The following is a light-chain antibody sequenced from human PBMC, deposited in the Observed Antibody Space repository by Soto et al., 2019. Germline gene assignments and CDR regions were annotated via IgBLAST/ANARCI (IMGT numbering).Light chain of an antibody. Sequence: SVFTRSPPTLYFSPGEGATLSCRASQSVSSYLAWFQQKPGQAPRLLISDASSRATGIPDRLSGSGSGTDFTLTISRLEPEDFAVYYCQQYVSTPLTFGGGTKVDIK. CDR1: QSVSSY. CDR3: QQYVSTPLT. V-gene: IGKV3-20*01. CDR2: DAS. J-gene: IGKJ4*01.